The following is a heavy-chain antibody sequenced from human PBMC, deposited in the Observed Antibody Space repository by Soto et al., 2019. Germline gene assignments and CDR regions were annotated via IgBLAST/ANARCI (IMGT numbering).Heavy chain of an antibody. Sequence: GGSLRLSCTASGFTFGDYAMSWFRQAPGKGLEWVGFIRSKAYGGTTEYAASVKGRFTISRDDSKSIAYLQMNSLKTEDTAVYYCTRVMYYDFWSGKGPFDYWGQGTLVTVSS. D-gene: IGHD3-3*01. CDR1: GFTFGDYA. CDR3: TRVMYYDFWSGKGPFDY. CDR2: IRSKAYGGTT. V-gene: IGHV3-49*03. J-gene: IGHJ4*02.